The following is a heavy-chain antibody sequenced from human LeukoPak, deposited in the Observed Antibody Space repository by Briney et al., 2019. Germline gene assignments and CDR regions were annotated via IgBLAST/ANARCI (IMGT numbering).Heavy chain of an antibody. CDR1: GDSIITSRYY. V-gene: IGHV4-39*02. CDR3: VRERSFFGENY. D-gene: IGHD3-10*01. CDR2: ISYSGST. J-gene: IGHJ4*02. Sequence: SETLSLTCTVSGDSIITSRYYWAWIRRPPGKGLEWIGSISYSGSTHYDPSLKSRVTISVDTSKNQFSLQLSSVTAADTAFYYCVRERSFFGENYWGQGTLVTVSS.